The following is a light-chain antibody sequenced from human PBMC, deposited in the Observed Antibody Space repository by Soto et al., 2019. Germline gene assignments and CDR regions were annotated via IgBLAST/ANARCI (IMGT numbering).Light chain of an antibody. CDR1: QSVSSSY. CDR3: QQYGSSPWT. J-gene: IGKJ1*01. V-gene: IGKV3-20*01. CDR2: GAS. Sequence: PGERATLSCRASQSVSSSYLAXYQXKXGXXXRXXXYGASSRATGIPDRFSGSGYGTDFTLTISRLEPEDFAVYYCQQYGSSPWTFGQGNKVDIK.